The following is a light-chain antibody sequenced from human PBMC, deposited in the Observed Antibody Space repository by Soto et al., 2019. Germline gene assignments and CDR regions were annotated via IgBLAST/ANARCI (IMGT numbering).Light chain of an antibody. CDR3: QQRSSWPST. CDR1: QSVSGY. V-gene: IGKV3-11*01. Sequence: EIVLTQSPATLSLSPGERATISYRASQSVSGYLAWYQQKPGQAPRLLMSDASNRDTAIPARFSGSGSGTDFTLTISSLEPEDVAVYYCQQRSSWPSTFGGGTKVEIK. J-gene: IGKJ4*01. CDR2: DAS.